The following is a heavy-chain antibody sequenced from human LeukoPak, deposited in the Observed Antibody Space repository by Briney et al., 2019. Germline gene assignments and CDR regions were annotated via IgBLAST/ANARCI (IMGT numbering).Heavy chain of an antibody. CDR2: MYTGGTT. J-gene: IGHJ4*02. D-gene: IGHD2-21*02. CDR3: AKDEVTSGGGLAS. Sequence: GGSLRLSCAASGFTVSGTHMSWVRQAPGKGLKWVSAMYTGGTTYYADSVKGRFTISRDNSKNTLYLHMNSLRAEDTAVYYCAKDEVTSGGGLASWGQGTLVTVSS. CDR1: GFTVSGTH. V-gene: IGHV3-53*01.